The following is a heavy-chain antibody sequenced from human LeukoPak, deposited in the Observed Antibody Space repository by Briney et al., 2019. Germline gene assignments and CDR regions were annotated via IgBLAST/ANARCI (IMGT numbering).Heavy chain of an antibody. CDR1: GYTLTELS. CDR3: ATLVDTAMVTGYWFDP. CDR2: FDPEDGET. V-gene: IGHV1-24*01. J-gene: IGHJ5*02. Sequence: ASVKVSCKVSGYTLTELSMHWVRQAPRKGLEWMGGFDPEDGETIYAQKFQGRVTMTEDTSTDTAYMELSSLRSEDTAVYYCATLVDTAMVTGYWFDPWGQGSLVTVSS. D-gene: IGHD5-18*01.